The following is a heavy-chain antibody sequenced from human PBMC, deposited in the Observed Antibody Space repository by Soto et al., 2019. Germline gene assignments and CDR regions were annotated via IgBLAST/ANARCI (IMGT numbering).Heavy chain of an antibody. CDR3: ARLPPAGYSSSRTNKHYYYYYGMDV. CDR1: GYSFTSYW. Sequence: PGESLKSSCKGSGYSFTSYWIGWVRQMPGKGLEWMGIIYPGDSDTRYSPSFQGQVTISADKSISTAYLQWSSLKASDTAMYYCARLPPAGYSSSRTNKHYYYYYGMDVWGQGTTVTVSS. V-gene: IGHV5-51*01. D-gene: IGHD6-13*01. CDR2: IYPGDSDT. J-gene: IGHJ6*02.